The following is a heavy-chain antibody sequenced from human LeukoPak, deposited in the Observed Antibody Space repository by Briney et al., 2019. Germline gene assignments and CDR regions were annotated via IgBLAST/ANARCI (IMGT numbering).Heavy chain of an antibody. V-gene: IGHV3-30*03. CDR3: ARGYYGDFRAFDF. J-gene: IGHJ3*01. D-gene: IGHD4-17*01. Sequence: GGSLRLSCAASGFTFSNYGMHWVRQAPGKGLEWVAVISYDGNNKYYGDSVKGRFTISRDNSKNTLYLQMNSLRPEDTAVYYCARGYYGDFRAFDFWGQGTMVTVSS. CDR2: ISYDGNNK. CDR1: GFTFSNYG.